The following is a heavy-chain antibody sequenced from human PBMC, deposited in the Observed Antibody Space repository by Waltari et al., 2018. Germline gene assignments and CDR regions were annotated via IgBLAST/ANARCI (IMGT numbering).Heavy chain of an antibody. J-gene: IGHJ4*02. CDR3: ARVVARD. CDR1: GFSLSSYI. Sequence: VQLVESGGGLVQPGGSRRLSCAASGFSLSSYIMNWVRQAPGRGLEWVSYISSSGSTIYYADSVKGRFTISRDSAKNSLYLQMNSLRDEDTAVYYCARVVARDWGQGTLVTVSS. CDR2: ISSSGSTI. V-gene: IGHV3-48*02.